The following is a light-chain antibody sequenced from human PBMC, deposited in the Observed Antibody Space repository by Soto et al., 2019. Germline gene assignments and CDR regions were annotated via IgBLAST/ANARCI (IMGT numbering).Light chain of an antibody. CDR2: DAS. V-gene: IGKV1-33*01. CDR3: QQYLNLILT. Sequence: DIQMTQSPSSLSASLGDSVTITCQASHDISNYLNWYQHKPGKAPKLLIYDASNLEAGVPSRFSGSGSGTDFVLTISSLQPEDIATYYCQQYLNLILTFGGGTKVEL. CDR1: HDISNY. J-gene: IGKJ4*01.